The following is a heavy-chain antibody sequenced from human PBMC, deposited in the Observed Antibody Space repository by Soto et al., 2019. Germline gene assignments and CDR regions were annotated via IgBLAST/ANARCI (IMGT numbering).Heavy chain of an antibody. Sequence: QLQLQESGSGLVKPSQTLSLTCAVSGGSISSGGYSWSWIRQQLGQGLEWIGYIYHSGSTYYNPSHKSRVTISVDRPKNQFSLKLRYVSAADTAVYYCARGNVVAIDYWGQGTLVTVSS. CDR1: GGSISSGGYS. V-gene: IGHV4-30-2*01. J-gene: IGHJ4*02. D-gene: IGHD2-21*01. CDR2: IYHSGST. CDR3: ARGNVVAIDY.